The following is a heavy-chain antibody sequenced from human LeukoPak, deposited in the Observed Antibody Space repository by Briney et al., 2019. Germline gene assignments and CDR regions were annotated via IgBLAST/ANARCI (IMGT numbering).Heavy chain of an antibody. V-gene: IGHV3-48*04. CDR3: ARSLYGDYSLGF. Sequence: SGGSLRLSCAASGFTFSNAWMSWVRQAPGKGLEWVSYISSSSSTIDYADSVKGRFTISRDNAKNSLYLQMNSLRAEDTAVYYCARSLYGDYSLGFWGQGTLVTVSS. J-gene: IGHJ4*02. CDR2: ISSSSSTI. D-gene: IGHD4-17*01. CDR1: GFTFSNAW.